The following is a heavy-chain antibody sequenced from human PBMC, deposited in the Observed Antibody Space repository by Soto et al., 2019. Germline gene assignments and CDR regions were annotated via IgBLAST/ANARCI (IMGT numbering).Heavy chain of an antibody. CDR1: GFTFSDYY. D-gene: IGHD3-22*01. J-gene: IGHJ4*02. CDR3: ARAAYYYDSSGYYYAAFLDY. Sequence: QVQLVESGGGLVKPGGSLRLSCAASGFTFSDYYMSWIRQAPGKGLEWVSYISSSSSYTNYADSVQGRLTISRDNAKNSLYLQMNSLRAEDTAVYYCARAAYYYDSSGYYYAAFLDYWGQGTLVTVSS. CDR2: ISSSSSYT. V-gene: IGHV3-11*06.